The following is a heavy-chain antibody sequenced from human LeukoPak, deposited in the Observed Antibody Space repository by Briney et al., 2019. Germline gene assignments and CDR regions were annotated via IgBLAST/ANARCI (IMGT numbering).Heavy chain of an antibody. J-gene: IGHJ4*03. D-gene: IGHD4-17*01. CDR2: IKQDGSEE. V-gene: IGHV3-7*01. Sequence: GGSLRLSCAASGFTFSNYWMSWVRQAPGKGLEWVANIKQDGSEEYYVDSVKGRFTISRDNAKNSLYLQMDSLRAEDTAVYYCARDPRWAVTTLVWGQGTLVTVSS. CDR1: GFTFSNYW. CDR3: ARDPRWAVTTLV.